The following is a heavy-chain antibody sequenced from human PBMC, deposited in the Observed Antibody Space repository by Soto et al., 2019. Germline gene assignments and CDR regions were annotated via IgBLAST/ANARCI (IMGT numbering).Heavy chain of an antibody. D-gene: IGHD3-16*01. CDR3: AHCRGGVASF. Sequence: QITLNESGPALVKPTQTLTLTCTFSGFSLNTRDVGVGWIRQHPGKALEWLGVVYWDADKTYSPSLKSRLTIPKDTPKNPLVLRMTKMDPVDTATYYCAHCRGGVASFWGKGTLVTVYS. J-gene: IGHJ4*02. V-gene: IGHV2-5*02. CDR2: VYWDADK. CDR1: GFSLNTRDVG.